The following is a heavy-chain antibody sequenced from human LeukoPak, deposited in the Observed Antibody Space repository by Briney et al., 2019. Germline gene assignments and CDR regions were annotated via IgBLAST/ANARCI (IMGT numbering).Heavy chain of an antibody. D-gene: IGHD1-26*01. J-gene: IGHJ4*02. CDR1: GFTFSSYS. Sequence: GGSLRLSCAASGFTFSSYSMNWVRQAPGKGLEWVSYIGTSSLIYYADSVKGRFTISRDNAKNSLYLQMNSLRAEDTAVYYCARDSGDYSSPDDYWGQGTLVTVSS. V-gene: IGHV3-48*01. CDR3: ARDSGDYSSPDDY. CDR2: IGTSSLI.